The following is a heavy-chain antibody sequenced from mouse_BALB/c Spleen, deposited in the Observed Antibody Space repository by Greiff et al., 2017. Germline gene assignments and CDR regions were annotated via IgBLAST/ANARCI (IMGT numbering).Heavy chain of an antibody. CDR2: INPGSGGT. V-gene: IGHV1-54*01. Sequence: VQLQESGAELVRPGTSVKVSCKASGYAFTNYLIEWVKQRPGQGLEWIGVINPGSGGTNYNEKFKGKATLTADKSSSTAYMQLSSLTSDDSAVYFCARDLAWFAYWGQGTLVTVSA. CDR1: GYAFTNYL. J-gene: IGHJ3*01. CDR3: ARDLAWFAY.